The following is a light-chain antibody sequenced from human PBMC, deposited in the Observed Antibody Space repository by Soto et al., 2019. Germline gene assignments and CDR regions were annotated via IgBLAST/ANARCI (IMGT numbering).Light chain of an antibody. CDR3: SSYAGNNKGV. CDR1: SSDVGGYNF. CDR2: EVS. Sequence: QSALTQPPSASGSPGQSVTISCTGTSSDVGGYNFVSWYQQHPGKAPKLMIYEVSKRPSGVPDRFSGSRSGNTASLTVSGLQADDEADYYCSSYAGNNKGVFGGGTKVTVL. V-gene: IGLV2-8*01. J-gene: IGLJ3*02.